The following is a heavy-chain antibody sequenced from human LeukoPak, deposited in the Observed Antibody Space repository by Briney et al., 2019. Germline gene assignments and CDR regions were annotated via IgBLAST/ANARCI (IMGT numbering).Heavy chain of an antibody. CDR1: GGSISSYY. CDR2: IYYSGST. J-gene: IGHJ4*02. Sequence: SETLSLTCTVSGGSISSYYWSWIRQAPGKGLEWIGYIYYSGSTNYNPSLKSRVTISVDTSKNQFSLKLSSVTAADTAVYYCASGTDFTPSFDYWGQGTVVTVSS. V-gene: IGHV4-59*01. CDR3: ASGTDFTPSFDY. D-gene: IGHD1-1*01.